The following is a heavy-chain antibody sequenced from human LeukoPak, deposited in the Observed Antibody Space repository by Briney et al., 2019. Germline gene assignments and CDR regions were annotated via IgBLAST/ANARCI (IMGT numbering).Heavy chain of an antibody. J-gene: IGHJ3*02. CDR1: AGSINSGDYY. D-gene: IGHD3-22*01. Sequence: PSETLSLTCTVSAGSINSGDYYWSWIRQPAGKGLEWIGRIYSPGTNYNYNPSVKSRVTISIDTSKNQFSLKLTSVTAADTAVYYCARGIGTSYDSSRDAIDIWGQGTMVTVSS. V-gene: IGHV4-61*02. CDR3: ARGIGTSYDSSRDAIDI. CDR2: IYSPGTN.